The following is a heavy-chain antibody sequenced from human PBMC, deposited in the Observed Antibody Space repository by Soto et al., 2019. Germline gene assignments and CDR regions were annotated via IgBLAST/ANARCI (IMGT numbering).Heavy chain of an antibody. CDR3: ARDHITMVRGALGGVWDV. CDR2: ISAYNGNT. V-gene: IGHV1-18*01. Sequence: QVQLVQSGAEVKKPGASVKVSCKASGYTFTSYGISWVRQAPGQGLEWMGWISAYNGNTNYAQKLQGRVTMTTDTSTSTAYMELRSLRSDDTAVYYCARDHITMVRGALGGVWDVWGQGTTVTVSS. CDR1: GYTFTSYG. J-gene: IGHJ6*02. D-gene: IGHD3-10*01.